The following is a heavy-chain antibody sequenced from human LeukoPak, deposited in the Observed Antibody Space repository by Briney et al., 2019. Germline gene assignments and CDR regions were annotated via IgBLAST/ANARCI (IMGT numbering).Heavy chain of an antibody. Sequence: GGFLRLSCAASGFTFSSYAMSWVRQAPGKGLEWVSAISDSGGSTYYADSVKGRFTIARDNSKNTVYLQMNSLRAEDTAVYYWAKDRRGCSSTSCYYRFDYWGQGTLVTVSS. CDR3: AKDRRGCSSTSCYYRFDY. CDR2: ISDSGGST. D-gene: IGHD2-2*01. V-gene: IGHV3-23*01. J-gene: IGHJ4*02. CDR1: GFTFSSYA.